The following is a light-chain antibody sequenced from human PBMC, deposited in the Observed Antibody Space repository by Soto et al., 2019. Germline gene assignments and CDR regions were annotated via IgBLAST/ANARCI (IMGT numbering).Light chain of an antibody. J-gene: IGLJ1*01. CDR1: TSDVGDYND. CDR2: DVI. V-gene: IGLV2-11*01. CDR3: CSYAGTYTVV. Sequence: QSVLTQPRSVSGSPGQSVTISCTGTTSDVGDYNDVSWYQQHPGKAPKLIIFDVIKRPSGVPDRFSGSKSGNPASLTISGLQAEDEADYYCCSYAGTYTVVFGSGTKGTVL.